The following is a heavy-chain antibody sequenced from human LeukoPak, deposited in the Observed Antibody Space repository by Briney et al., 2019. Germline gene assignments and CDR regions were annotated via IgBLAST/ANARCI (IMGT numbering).Heavy chain of an antibody. J-gene: IGHJ3*02. CDR2: IRYDGSNK. Sequence: GGSLRLSCAASGFTFSSYGMHWVRQAPGKGLEWVAFIRYDGSNKYYADSVKGRFTISRDNSKNTLYLQMNSLRAEDTAVYYCAKDGRLRGNSDAFDIWGQGTMVTVSS. CDR1: GFTFSSYG. V-gene: IGHV3-30*02. CDR3: AKDGRLRGNSDAFDI. D-gene: IGHD4-23*01.